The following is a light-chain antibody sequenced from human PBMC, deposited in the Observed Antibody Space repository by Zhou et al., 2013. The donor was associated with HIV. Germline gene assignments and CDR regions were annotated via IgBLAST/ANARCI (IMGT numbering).Light chain of an antibody. Sequence: DIQMIQFPSSMSASVGDRVIIVCRASEDITSSLGWYQQRPGRAPKLLIYSASRLQDGVPSRFSGSGSGTEFNLTIDCLQSEDFATYYCQQHYDYPSITFGQGTRLEIK. CDR2: SAS. CDR1: EDITSS. J-gene: IGKJ5*01. CDR3: QQHYDYPSIT. V-gene: IGKV1-17*01.